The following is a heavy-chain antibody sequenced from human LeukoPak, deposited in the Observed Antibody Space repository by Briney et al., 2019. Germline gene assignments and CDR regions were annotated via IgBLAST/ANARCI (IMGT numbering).Heavy chain of an antibody. CDR2: IYSDGST. CDR1: GFTVSSNY. V-gene: IGHV3-53*01. D-gene: IGHD5-12*01. Sequence: GGPLRLSCAASGFTVSSNYMSWVRQAPGKGLEWVSVIYSDGSTYYADSVKGRFTISRDNSKNTLYLQMNSLRAEDTAVYYCAKEIFSGLLYIGYWGQGTLVTVSS. CDR3: AKEIFSGLLYIGY. J-gene: IGHJ4*02.